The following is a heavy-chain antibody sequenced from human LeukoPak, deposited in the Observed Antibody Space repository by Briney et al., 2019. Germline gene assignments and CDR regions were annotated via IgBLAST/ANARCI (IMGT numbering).Heavy chain of an antibody. V-gene: IGHV4-34*01. CDR2: INHSGST. CDR1: GGSFSGYY. Sequence: SETLSLTCAVYGGSFSGYYWSWIRQPPGKGREWIGEINHSGSTNYNPSLKSRVTISVDTSKNQFSLKLSSVTTADTAVYYCARSTIIVVVITWSYFDYWGQGTLVTVSS. CDR3: ARSTIIVVVITWSYFDY. J-gene: IGHJ4*02. D-gene: IGHD3-22*01.